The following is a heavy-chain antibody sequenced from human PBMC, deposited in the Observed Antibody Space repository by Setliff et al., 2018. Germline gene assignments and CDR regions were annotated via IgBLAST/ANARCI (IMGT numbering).Heavy chain of an antibody. CDR2: TYYSGST. D-gene: IGHD2-2*01. CDR3: ARVARVVFSRKAFDI. CDR1: GGSISSGGYY. V-gene: IGHV4-31*02. J-gene: IGHJ3*02. Sequence: PSETLSLTCTVSGGSISSGGYYWSWIRQHPGKGLEWIGYTYYSGSTYYNPSLKSRVTISVDTSKNQFPLKLSSVTAADTAVYYCARVARVVFSRKAFDIWGQGTMVTVSS.